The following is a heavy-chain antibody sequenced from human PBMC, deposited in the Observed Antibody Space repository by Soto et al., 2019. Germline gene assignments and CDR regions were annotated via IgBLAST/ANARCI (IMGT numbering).Heavy chain of an antibody. Sequence: ASVKVSCSAFGVTFTSYAMHLVRQAPGQRLVWLGWINAGNGNTKYSQKFQGRVTITRDTSASTAYMELSSLRSEDTAVYYCARDPSDGSGSYYKRPYYFDYWGQGTLVTVSS. CDR1: GVTFTSYA. CDR2: INAGNGNT. J-gene: IGHJ4*02. V-gene: IGHV1-3*01. CDR3: ARDPSDGSGSYYKRPYYFDY. D-gene: IGHD3-10*01.